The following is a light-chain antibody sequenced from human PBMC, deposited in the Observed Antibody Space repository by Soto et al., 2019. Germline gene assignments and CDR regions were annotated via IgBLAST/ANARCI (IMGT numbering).Light chain of an antibody. Sequence: QAVVTQEPSLAVSPGGTVTLTCGSSTGAVTSGHYPYWFQQKPGQAPRTLIFDTSNKYSWTPARFSGSLLGGKGALTLSGAQPEDEADYYCLLSYNGAWAFGSGTKLTVL. CDR1: TGAVTSGHY. V-gene: IGLV7-46*01. CDR3: LLSYNGAWA. J-gene: IGLJ3*02. CDR2: DTS.